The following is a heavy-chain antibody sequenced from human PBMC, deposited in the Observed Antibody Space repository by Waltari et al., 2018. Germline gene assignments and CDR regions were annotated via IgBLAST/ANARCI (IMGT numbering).Heavy chain of an antibody. V-gene: IGHV4-30-2*01. CDR3: ARVNQLGVAAQQYYYYYMDV. D-gene: IGHD2-15*01. Sequence: QLQLQESGSGLVKPSQTLSLTCAVSGGSISSGGYSWSWIRQPPGKGLEWIGYNYHSGSTTYNPTLKSRVTISVDSSKNQFSLKLSSVTAADTAVYYCARVNQLGVAAQQYYYYYMDVWGKGTTVTVSS. J-gene: IGHJ6*03. CDR1: GGSISSGGYS. CDR2: NYHSGST.